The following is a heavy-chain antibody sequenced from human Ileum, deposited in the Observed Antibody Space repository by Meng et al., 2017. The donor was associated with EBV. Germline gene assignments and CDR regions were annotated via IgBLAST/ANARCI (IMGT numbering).Heavy chain of an antibody. D-gene: IGHD3-10*01. CDR1: GSTFSVYG. CDR2: IIPALGTP. Sequence: VRLVQSGPEVKNPGSSVKVSCKSSGSTFSVYGITWVRQAPGQGLEWMGGIIPALGTPKYARKFQDRLTITADKSTSTGYMELHSLTSNDTAVYFCARGTGADYWGQGTLVTVSS. J-gene: IGHJ4*02. V-gene: IGHV1-69*06. CDR3: ARGTGADY.